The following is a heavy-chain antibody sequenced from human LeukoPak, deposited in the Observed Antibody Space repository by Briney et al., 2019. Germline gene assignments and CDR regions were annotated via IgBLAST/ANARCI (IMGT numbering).Heavy chain of an antibody. Sequence: GGSLRLSCAAFGFTFSSYSMNWVRQAPGKGLEWVSSFSSGSSYIDYADSVKGRFTISRDNSKNTLYLQMNSLRAEDTAVYYCAKDLMVRGVIPYYMDVWGKGTTVTISS. CDR1: GFTFSSYS. J-gene: IGHJ6*03. D-gene: IGHD3-10*01. CDR2: FSSGSSYI. V-gene: IGHV3-21*04. CDR3: AKDLMVRGVIPYYMDV.